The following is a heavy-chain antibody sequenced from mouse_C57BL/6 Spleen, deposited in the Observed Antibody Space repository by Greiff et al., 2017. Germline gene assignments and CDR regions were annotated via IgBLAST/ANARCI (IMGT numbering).Heavy chain of an antibody. D-gene: IGHD2-4*01. Sequence: QVQLQQPGAELVMPGASVKLSCKASGYTFTSYWMHWVKQRPGQGLEWIGEIDPSDSYTNYNQKFKGKSTLTVDKSSSTAYMQLSSLTSEDSAVYYWARSDYAGWFAYWGQGTLVTVSA. V-gene: IGHV1-69*01. CDR1: GYTFTSYW. CDR2: IDPSDSYT. J-gene: IGHJ3*01. CDR3: ARSDYAGWFAY.